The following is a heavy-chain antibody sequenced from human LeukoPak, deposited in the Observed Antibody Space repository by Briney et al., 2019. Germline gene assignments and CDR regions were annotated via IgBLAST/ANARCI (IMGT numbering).Heavy chain of an antibody. V-gene: IGHV3-53*01. CDR1: GFNVRSKY. CDR3: ARVSFGPASGWFDP. J-gene: IGHJ5*02. D-gene: IGHD3/OR15-3a*01. CDR2: FYSGGTT. Sequence: GGSLRLSCAASGFNVRSKYMSWVRQAPGKGRECVSVFYSGGTTAYADSVKGRFTVSIDNSNNTLYLQMNSLRAEDTAVYYCARVSFGPASGWFDPWGQGTLVTVSS.